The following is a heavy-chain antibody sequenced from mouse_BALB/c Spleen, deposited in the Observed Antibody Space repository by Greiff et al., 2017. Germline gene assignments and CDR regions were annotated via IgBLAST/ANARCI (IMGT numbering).Heavy chain of an antibody. Sequence: DVMLVESGGGLVQPGGSRKLSCAASGFTFSSFGMHWVRQAPEKGLEWVAYISSGSSTIYYADTVKGRFTISRDNPKNTLFLQMTSLRSEDTAMYYCARGGGNYGYFDVWGAGTTVTVSS. CDR3: ARGGGNYGYFDV. CDR2: ISSGSSTI. D-gene: IGHD2-1*01. CDR1: GFTFSSFG. J-gene: IGHJ1*01. V-gene: IGHV5-17*02.